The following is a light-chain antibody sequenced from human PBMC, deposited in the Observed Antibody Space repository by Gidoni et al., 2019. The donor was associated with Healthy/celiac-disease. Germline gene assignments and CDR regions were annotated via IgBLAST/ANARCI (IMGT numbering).Light chain of an antibody. CDR1: NIGSKS. CDR3: QVWDSSSDHPV. CDR2: DAS. V-gene: IGLV3-21*02. Sequence: SYVLPQPPSVSAAPGQTARITRGGNNIGSKSVHWYQQKPGQAPVLVVYDASDRPSGIPERFSGSNSGNTATLTISRVEAGDEADYYCQVWDSSSDHPVFGGGTKLTVL. J-gene: IGLJ2*01.